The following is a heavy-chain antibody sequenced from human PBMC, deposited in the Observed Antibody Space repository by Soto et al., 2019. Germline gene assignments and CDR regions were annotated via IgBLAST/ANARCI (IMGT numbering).Heavy chain of an antibody. CDR3: ARVRITRVRGVQPFDY. V-gene: IGHV2-5*02. CDR2: IYWDDDK. CDR1: GFSPSTSGVG. Sequence: QITLKESGPTLVKPTQPLTLTCTLSGFSPSTSGVGVGWIRQPPGKALEWLALIYWDDDKRYRPSLKSRLTIPKDTSKNQVVLTMTNMDPVDTATYYCARVRITRVRGVQPFDYWGQGTLVTVSS. D-gene: IGHD3-10*01. J-gene: IGHJ4*02.